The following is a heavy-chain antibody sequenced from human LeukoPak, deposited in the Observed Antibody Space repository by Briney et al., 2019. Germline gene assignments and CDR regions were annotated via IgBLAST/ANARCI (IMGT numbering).Heavy chain of an antibody. D-gene: IGHD6-6*01. J-gene: IGHJ6*03. CDR1: GFTFSSYA. CDR3: AKVGSSSYYYYMDV. Sequence: GGSLRLSCAASGFTFSSYAMGWVRQAPGKGLEWVSAISGSGGSTYYADSVKGRFTISRDNSKNTLYLQMNSLRAEDTAVYYCAKVGSSSYYYYMDVWGKGTTVTVSS. CDR2: ISGSGGST. V-gene: IGHV3-23*01.